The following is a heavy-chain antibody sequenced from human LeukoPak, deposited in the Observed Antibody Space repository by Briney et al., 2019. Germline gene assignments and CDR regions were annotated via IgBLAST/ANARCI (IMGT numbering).Heavy chain of an antibody. J-gene: IGHJ4*02. V-gene: IGHV4-59*01. D-gene: IGHD4-17*01. Sequence: SETLSLTCTVSGGSISSYYWSWIRQPPGKGLEWIGYIYHSGNTNYDPSLKSRVTISVDTSKNQFSLKLSSVTAADTAVYYCARDPYGDHGLDYWGQGTLVTVSP. CDR1: GGSISSYY. CDR3: ARDPYGDHGLDY. CDR2: IYHSGNT.